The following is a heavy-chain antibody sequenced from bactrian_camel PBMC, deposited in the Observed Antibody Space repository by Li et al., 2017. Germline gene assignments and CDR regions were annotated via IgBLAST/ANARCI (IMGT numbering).Heavy chain of an antibody. J-gene: IGHJ6*01. D-gene: IGHD4*01. Sequence: HVQLVESGGGLVQPGGSLRLSCATSGFTFGNFWMHWVRQDPGKGLEWVSTITVSGSTTYYADSVKGRFTISRDNAKNTLYLELNSLKTEDTAMYYCANMGGGWVYSDYVVFGYWGQGTQVTVS. V-gene: IGHV3S1*01. CDR3: ANMGGGWVYSDYVVFGY. CDR1: GFTFGNFW. CDR2: ITVSGSTT.